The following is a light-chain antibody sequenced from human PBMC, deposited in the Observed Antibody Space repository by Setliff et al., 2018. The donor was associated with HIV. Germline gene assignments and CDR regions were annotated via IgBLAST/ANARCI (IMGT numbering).Light chain of an antibody. V-gene: IGLV2-18*02. Sequence: QSALAQPPSVSGSPGQSVTISCTGTSSDIGSYKRVSWYQQPPGTAPKLLIYEVSDRPSGVPARFSGSKSGNTASLTISGLQAEDEADYYCSSYASTNTLPFGSGTKVTVL. CDR1: SSDIGSYKR. J-gene: IGLJ1*01. CDR2: EVS. CDR3: SSYASTNTLP.